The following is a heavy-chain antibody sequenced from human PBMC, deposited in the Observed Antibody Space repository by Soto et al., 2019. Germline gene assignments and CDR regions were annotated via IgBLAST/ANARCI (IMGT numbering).Heavy chain of an antibody. Sequence: EVQLVESGGGLVKPGGSLRLSCAASGFTFTTHSMSWVRQAPGKGLEWVSSVSGSSSYINYADSVRGRFTISRDNAKNSLYLQMNSLRDEDTAVYYCARGFYCSGDYCYSAYWGQGTLVTVSS. CDR3: ARGFYCSGDYCYSAY. J-gene: IGHJ4*02. D-gene: IGHD2-15*01. CDR2: VSGSSSYI. V-gene: IGHV3-21*02. CDR1: GFTFTTHS.